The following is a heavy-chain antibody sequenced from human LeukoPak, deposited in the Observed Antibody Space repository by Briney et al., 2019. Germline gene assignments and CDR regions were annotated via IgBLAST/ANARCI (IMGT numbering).Heavy chain of an antibody. CDR2: IYYSGST. V-gene: IGHV4-59*08. Sequence: SETLSLTCTVSGGSISSYYWSCIRQPPGKGLEWIGYIYYSGSTNYNPSLKSRVTISVDTSKNQFSLKLSSVTAADTAVYYCARNLFGTGIADSWGQGTLVTVSS. J-gene: IGHJ4*02. CDR3: ARNLFGTGIADS. CDR1: GGSISSYY. D-gene: IGHD1-1*01.